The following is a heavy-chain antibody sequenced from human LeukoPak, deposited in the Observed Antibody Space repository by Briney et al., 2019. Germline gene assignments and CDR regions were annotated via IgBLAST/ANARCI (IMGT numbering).Heavy chain of an antibody. V-gene: IGHV3-30*02. CDR1: GFTFSSYG. Sequence: GGSLRLSCAASGFTFSSYGMHWVRQAPGKGLEGVTFIRYDGGNEYYADSVKGRFTISRDNSKNTLYLRMNSLRAEDTAVYYCARDKISYYDASGSYIYWGQGTLVTVSS. J-gene: IGHJ4*02. CDR3: ARDKISYYDASGSYIY. CDR2: IRYDGGNE. D-gene: IGHD3-10*01.